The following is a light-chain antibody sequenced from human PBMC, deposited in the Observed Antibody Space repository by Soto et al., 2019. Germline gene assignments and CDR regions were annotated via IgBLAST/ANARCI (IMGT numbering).Light chain of an antibody. J-gene: IGKJ2*03. V-gene: IGKV1-5*03. Sequence: DIQMTQSPSTLSASVGDRVTITCRASQSLNNWLAWYQQKPGKAPKILIYKASSLESGVPSRFSGNGSGTEFSLTNSSLQPDDFATYYCQQHQSYSQYSFGQGTKLEIK. CDR2: KAS. CDR1: QSLNNW. CDR3: QQHQSYSQYS.